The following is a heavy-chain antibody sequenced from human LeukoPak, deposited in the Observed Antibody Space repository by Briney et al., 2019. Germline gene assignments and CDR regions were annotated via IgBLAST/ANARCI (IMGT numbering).Heavy chain of an antibody. CDR3: TTDPVHIVVMTAIPWVDY. CDR1: GFTFSSYS. J-gene: IGHJ4*02. CDR2: IKSKTDGGTT. Sequence: GGSLRLSCAASGFTFSSYSMSWVRQAPGKGLEWVGRIKSKTDGGTTDYAAPVKGRFSISRDDSKNTLYLQMNSLKTEDTAVYYCTTDPVHIVVMTAIPWVDYWGQGTLVTVSS. V-gene: IGHV3-15*01. D-gene: IGHD2-21*02.